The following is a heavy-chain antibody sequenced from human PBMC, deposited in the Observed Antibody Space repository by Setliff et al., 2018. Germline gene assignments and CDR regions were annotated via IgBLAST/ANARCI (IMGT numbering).Heavy chain of an antibody. D-gene: IGHD1-26*01. CDR1: GGSLSNYY. CDR3: ARDNTILGATDH. V-gene: IGHV4-34*01. J-gene: IGHJ5*02. Sequence: SETLSLTCTVYGGSLSNYYWSWIRQPPGKGLEWIVEINHSGSTNYNPSLKGRVTISVDTSKNQLSLKVNSVSVADTAVYFCARDNTILGATDHWGQGTLVTVSS. CDR2: INHSGST.